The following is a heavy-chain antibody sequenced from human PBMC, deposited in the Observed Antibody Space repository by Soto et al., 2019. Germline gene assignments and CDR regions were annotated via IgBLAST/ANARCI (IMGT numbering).Heavy chain of an antibody. CDR2: ISYDGSNK. Sequence: GGSLRLSCAASGSTFSSYGMHWVRQAPGKGLEWVAVISYDGSNKYYADSVKGRFTISRDNSKNTLYLQMNSLRAEDTAVYYCANSRYYYGSGSYPAYWGQGTLVTVSS. J-gene: IGHJ4*02. CDR1: GSTFSSYG. V-gene: IGHV3-30*18. D-gene: IGHD3-10*01. CDR3: ANSRYYYGSGSYPAY.